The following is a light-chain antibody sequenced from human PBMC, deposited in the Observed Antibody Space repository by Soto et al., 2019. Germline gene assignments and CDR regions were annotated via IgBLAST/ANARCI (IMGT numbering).Light chain of an antibody. CDR1: SSDVGGYNY. Sequence: QSVLTQPASVAGSLGQSITISCTGTSSDVGGYNYVSWYQQLPGKAPRLMIYEVSNWPSGVSNRFSGSKSGNTASLTISGLQAEDEADYYCSSYTSSSTYVFGTGTKVTVL. CDR2: EVS. J-gene: IGLJ1*01. V-gene: IGLV2-14*01. CDR3: SSYTSSSTYV.